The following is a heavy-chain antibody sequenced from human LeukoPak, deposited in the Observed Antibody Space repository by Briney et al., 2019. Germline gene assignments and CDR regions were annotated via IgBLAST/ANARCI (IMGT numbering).Heavy chain of an antibody. Sequence: ASVKISCKASGYTFTGYYMHWVRQAPGQGLEWMGWINPNSGGTNYAQKFQGWVTMTRDTSISTAYMELSRLRSDDTAVYYCAREAITGTIGGYYGMDVWGQRTTVTVSS. CDR3: AREAITGTIGGYYGMDV. CDR2: INPNSGGT. D-gene: IGHD1-20*01. V-gene: IGHV1-2*04. J-gene: IGHJ6*02. CDR1: GYTFTGYY.